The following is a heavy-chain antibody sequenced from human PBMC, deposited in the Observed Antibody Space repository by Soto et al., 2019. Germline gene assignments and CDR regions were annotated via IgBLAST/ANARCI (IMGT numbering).Heavy chain of an antibody. CDR3: ARVIDTVATGGNAFDI. CDR1: GGSISSYY. Sequence: SETLSLTCTVSGGSISSYYWSWIRQPPGKGLEWIGYIYYSGSTNYNPSLKSRVTISVDTSKNQFSLKLSSVTAADTAVYYCARVIDTVATGGNAFDIWGQGTMVTVS. V-gene: IGHV4-59*01. J-gene: IGHJ3*02. CDR2: IYYSGST. D-gene: IGHD5-12*01.